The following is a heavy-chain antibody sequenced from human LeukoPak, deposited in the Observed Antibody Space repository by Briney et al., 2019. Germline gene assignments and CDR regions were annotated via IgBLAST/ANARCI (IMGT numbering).Heavy chain of an antibody. CDR2: FDPEDGET. V-gene: IGHV1-24*01. CDR1: GYTFTGYY. J-gene: IGHJ4*02. Sequence: ASVKVSCKASGYTFTGYYMHWVRQAPGKGLEWMGGFDPEDGETIYAQKFQGRVTMTEDTSTDTAYMELSSLRSEDTAVYYCATWGSSGWYYFDYWGQGTLVTVSS. CDR3: ATWGSSGWYYFDY. D-gene: IGHD6-19*01.